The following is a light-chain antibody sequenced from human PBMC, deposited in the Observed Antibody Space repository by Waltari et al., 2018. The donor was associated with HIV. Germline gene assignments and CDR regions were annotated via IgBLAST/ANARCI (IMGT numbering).Light chain of an antibody. V-gene: IGLV2-11*01. CDR2: DVS. Sequence: QSALTQPRPVSGSPGQSVTIACTETYSDVGDYNYVSWYQQHPGKPPKLMIYDVSQRPSGVPDRFSGSKSGNTASLTISGLQADDDADYYCCSFAGTYTIFGGGTKLTVL. CDR1: YSDVGDYNY. CDR3: CSFAGTYTI. J-gene: IGLJ2*01.